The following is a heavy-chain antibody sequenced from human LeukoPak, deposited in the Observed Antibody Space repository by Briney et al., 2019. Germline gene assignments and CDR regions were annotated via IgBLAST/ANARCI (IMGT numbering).Heavy chain of an antibody. D-gene: IGHD4-17*01. V-gene: IGHV4-4*07. CDR1: GGSFSSYY. Sequence: SETLSLTCTVSGGSFSSYYWSWIRQPAGKGLEWIGRIYTSGSTNYNSSLKSRVTISVDTSKNQFSLKLSSVTAADTAVHYCARHDYGDYEGTNGDCWGQGTLVTVSS. CDR3: ARHDYGDYEGTNGDC. J-gene: IGHJ4*02. CDR2: IYTSGST.